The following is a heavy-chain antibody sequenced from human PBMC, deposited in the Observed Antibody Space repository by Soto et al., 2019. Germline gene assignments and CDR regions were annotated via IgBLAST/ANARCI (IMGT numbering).Heavy chain of an antibody. CDR3: ARGYLGSFDY. V-gene: IGHV3-13*01. CDR1: GFTFSSYA. J-gene: IGHJ4*02. CDR2: IGSAGDT. D-gene: IGHD7-27*01. Sequence: PGGSLRLSCAASGFTFSSYAVHWVRQPTGEGLEWVSVIGSAGDTYYPGSVKGRFTISRENAKNSLYLQMNSLRAEDTAVYYCARGYLGSFDYWGQGTLDTVSS.